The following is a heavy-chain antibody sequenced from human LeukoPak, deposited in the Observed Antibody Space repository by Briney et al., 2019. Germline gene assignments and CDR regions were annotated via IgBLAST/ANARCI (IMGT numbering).Heavy chain of an antibody. V-gene: IGHV3-48*03. Sequence: PGGSLRLSCVASGFSFSSYEMNWVRQAPGKGLEWVSFISISGGTIYYADSVKGRFTISRDNAKNSLWLQMNSLRAEDTAVYYCARDGEYTGNDLDYWGQGTLVTVSS. J-gene: IGHJ4*02. D-gene: IGHD3-10*01. CDR1: GFSFSSYE. CDR2: ISISGGTI. CDR3: ARDGEYTGNDLDY.